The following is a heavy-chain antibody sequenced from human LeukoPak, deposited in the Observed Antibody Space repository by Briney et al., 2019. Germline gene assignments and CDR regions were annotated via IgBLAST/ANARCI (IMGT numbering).Heavy chain of an antibody. J-gene: IGHJ3*01. CDR1: GHTFISYD. CDR2: MNPNSGKT. Sequence: ASVKVSCKASGHTFISYDINWVRQATGQGLEWMAYMNPNSGKTGYAQTFQGRVTITWNTSINTAYMELSSLRSDDTALYYCAREGFDGWGQGTVVNVSS. V-gene: IGHV1-8*03. CDR3: AREGFDG.